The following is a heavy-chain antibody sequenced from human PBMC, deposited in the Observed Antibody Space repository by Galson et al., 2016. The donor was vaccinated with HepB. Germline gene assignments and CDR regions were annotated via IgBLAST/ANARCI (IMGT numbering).Heavy chain of an antibody. J-gene: IGHJ2*01. CDR3: ARENWYFDL. CDR1: GGSLSSGNYY. V-gene: IGHV4-61*01. CDR2: IYHSATT. Sequence: ETLSLTCTVSGGSLSSGNYYWSWLRQPPGKGLEWTGNIYHSATTSYNPSLEGRITIIMNTSKNEFSLKLSSVTAADTAVYYCARENWYFDLWGRGTLVAVSS.